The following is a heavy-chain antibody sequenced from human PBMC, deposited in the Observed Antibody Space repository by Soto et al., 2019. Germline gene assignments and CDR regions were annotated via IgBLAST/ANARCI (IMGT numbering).Heavy chain of an antibody. D-gene: IGHD2-15*01. J-gene: IGHJ3*02. CDR2: ISSSGST. CDR3: AKDQYCSGGSCYPLDAFDI. CDR1: GDSIGGVGY. V-gene: IGHV4-31*03. Sequence: SETLSLTCTVSGDSIGGVGYWSWIRQFPGRGLEWIGCISSSGSTYYNPALNNRISLSLDTSQNQFSLKLLSVTAADTAVYYCAKDQYCSGGSCYPLDAFDIWGQGTMVTVSS.